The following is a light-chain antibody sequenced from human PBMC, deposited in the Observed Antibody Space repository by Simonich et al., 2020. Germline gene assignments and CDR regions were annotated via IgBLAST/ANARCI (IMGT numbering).Light chain of an antibody. CDR1: SGSIASNY. Sequence: NFMLTQPHSVSESPGKTVTISCTRSSGSIASNYVQWYQQRPGRDPTPVYYEENQRPSGVPDRFSGSIDSSSNAASLTISGLKTEDEADYYCQSYDSSNWVFGGGTKLTVL. J-gene: IGLJ3*02. V-gene: IGLV6-57*03. CDR3: QSYDSSNWV. CDR2: EEN.